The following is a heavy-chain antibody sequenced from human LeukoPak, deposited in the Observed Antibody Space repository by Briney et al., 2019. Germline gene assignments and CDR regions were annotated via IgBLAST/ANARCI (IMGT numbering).Heavy chain of an antibody. CDR3: AKSSSWYFSNYYYMDV. Sequence: GGSLRLSCAASGFTFSNAWMSWVRQAPGKGLEWVGRIKIKTDGGTTDYAAPVKGRFTISRDDSKNTLYLQMNSLRAEDTAVYYCAKSSSWYFSNYYYMDVWGKGTTVTISS. J-gene: IGHJ6*03. CDR1: GFTFSNAW. D-gene: IGHD6-13*01. CDR2: IKIKTDGGTT. V-gene: IGHV3-15*01.